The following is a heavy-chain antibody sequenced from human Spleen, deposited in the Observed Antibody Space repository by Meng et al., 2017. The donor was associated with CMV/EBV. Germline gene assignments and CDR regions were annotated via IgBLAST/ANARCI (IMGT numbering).Heavy chain of an antibody. CDR2: IKSKTDGGTT. D-gene: IGHD6-6*01. CDR1: GFTFSNAW. V-gene: IGHV3-15*01. J-gene: IGHJ4*02. Sequence: GESLKISCAASGFTFSNAWMSWVRQAPGKGLEWVGRIKSKTDGGTTDYAAPVKGRFTISRDSALYLQMNSLRAEDTALYYCVREKSSSYFDYWGQGTLVTVSS. CDR3: VREKSSSYFDY.